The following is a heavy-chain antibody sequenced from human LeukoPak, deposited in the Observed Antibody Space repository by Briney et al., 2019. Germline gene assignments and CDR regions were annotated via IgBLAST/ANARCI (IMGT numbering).Heavy chain of an antibody. Sequence: SGGSLRLSCAASGFTFDDYAMHWVRQAPGKGLEWVSGISWNSGSIGYADSVKGRFTISRDNAKNSLYLQMNSLRAEDTALYYCAKALWFGESVIDYWGQGTLVTVSS. V-gene: IGHV3-9*01. D-gene: IGHD3-10*01. CDR1: GFTFDDYA. CDR3: AKALWFGESVIDY. CDR2: ISWNSGSI. J-gene: IGHJ4*02.